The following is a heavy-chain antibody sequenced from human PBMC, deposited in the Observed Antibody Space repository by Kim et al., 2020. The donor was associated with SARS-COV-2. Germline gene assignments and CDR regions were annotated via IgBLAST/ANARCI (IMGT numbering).Heavy chain of an antibody. V-gene: IGHV4-39*01. CDR1: GGSISSSSYY. CDR3: ATTSNVLRYFDWLTYYYYGMDV. CDR2: IYYSGST. J-gene: IGHJ6*02. D-gene: IGHD3-9*01. Sequence: SETLSLTCTVSGGSISSSSYYWGWIRQPPGKGLEWIGSIYYSGSTYYNPSLKSRVTISVDTSKNQFSLKLSSVTAADTAVYYCATTSNVLRYFDWLTYYYYGMDVWGQGTTVTVSS.